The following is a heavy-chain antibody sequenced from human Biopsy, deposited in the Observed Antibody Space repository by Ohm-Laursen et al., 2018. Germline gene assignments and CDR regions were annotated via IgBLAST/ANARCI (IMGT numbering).Heavy chain of an antibody. CDR1: GDSLSSGPDN. V-gene: IGHV4-61*01. Sequence: TLSLTCIVSGDSLSSGPDNWSWVRQPPGQGLEYIGFIYSGGNTNYNPSLQNRVTMSVDTSKNQFSLKLSSVIAADTAVYYCARGRRTSGWPYFANWGQGTLVIVSS. CDR3: ARGRRTSGWPYFAN. CDR2: IYSGGNT. D-gene: IGHD6-19*01. J-gene: IGHJ4*02.